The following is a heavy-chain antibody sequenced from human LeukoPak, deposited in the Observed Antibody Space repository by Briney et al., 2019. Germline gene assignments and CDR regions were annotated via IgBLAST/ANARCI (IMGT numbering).Heavy chain of an antibody. D-gene: IGHD1-26*01. V-gene: IGHV4-59*01. CDR3: ARGGELTIDY. J-gene: IGHJ4*02. Sequence: SETLSLTCTVSGGSISSYYWSWIRQPPGKGLEWIGYIYYSGSTNYNPSLKSRVTISVDTSKNQFSLKLSSVTAADTAVYYCARGGELTIDYWGQGTLVTVSS. CDR1: GGSISSYY. CDR2: IYYSGST.